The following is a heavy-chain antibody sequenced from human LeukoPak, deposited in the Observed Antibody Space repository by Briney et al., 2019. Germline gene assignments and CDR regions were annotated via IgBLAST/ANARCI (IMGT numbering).Heavy chain of an antibody. CDR3: AREEGVTMVRGAGMRRVWFDP. D-gene: IGHD3-10*01. Sequence: SVKVSCKASGGTFSSYAISWVRQAPGQGLEWMGGIIPIFGTANYAQKFQGRVTITADESTSTAYMELSSLRSEDTAVYYCAREEGVTMVRGAGMRRVWFDPWGQGTLVTVSS. J-gene: IGHJ5*02. CDR1: GGTFSSYA. V-gene: IGHV1-69*13. CDR2: IIPIFGTA.